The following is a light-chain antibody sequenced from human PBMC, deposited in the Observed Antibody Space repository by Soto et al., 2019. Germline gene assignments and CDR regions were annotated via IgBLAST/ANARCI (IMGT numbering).Light chain of an antibody. J-gene: IGKJ1*01. V-gene: IGKV3-15*01. CDR3: QQYNNWPRT. CDR1: QSVSSN. CDR2: GAS. Sequence: EIVMTQSPETLSVSPGERATLSCRASQSVSSNLAWYQQKPGQAPRLLIYGASTRATGIPARFSGSGSGTEFTLTISSLQSEDFAVYYCQQYNNWPRTFGQGTKVEIK.